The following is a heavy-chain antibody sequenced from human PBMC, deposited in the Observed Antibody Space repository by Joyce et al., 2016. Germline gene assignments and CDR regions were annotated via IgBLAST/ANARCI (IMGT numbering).Heavy chain of an antibody. CDR1: GDSTGSSRYY. V-gene: IGHV4-39*01. J-gene: IGHJ4*02. Sequence: QVQLQESGPGLVKPSETLSLTCPVSGDSTGSSRYYWGWLRQPPGKGLEWIGGGYYSWSTYYHSSLKSRVTIFVDTSKNQFSLKLRSVTAADTAVYYCASWRGRRFLDSPGLTGGAFYFDYWGQGTLVTVSS. CDR3: ASWRGRRFLDSPGLTGGAFYFDY. CDR2: GYYSWST. D-gene: IGHD3-3*01.